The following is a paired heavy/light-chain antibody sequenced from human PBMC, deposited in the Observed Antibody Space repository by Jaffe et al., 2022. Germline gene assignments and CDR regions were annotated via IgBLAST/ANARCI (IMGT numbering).Light chain of an antibody. Sequence: EIVLTQSPGTLSLSPGERATLSCRASQSVSSNYLAWYQQKPGQAPRLLIYGASSRATGIPDRFSGSGSGTDFTFTISRLEPEDSAVYYCQQYGSSPPYTFGQGTKLEIK. J-gene: IGKJ2*01. V-gene: IGKV3-20*01. CDR3: QQYGSSPPYT. CDR1: QSVSSNY. CDR2: GAS.
Heavy chain of an antibody. V-gene: IGHV3-49*04. CDR1: GFTFGDYA. CDR2: IRSKSYGGTT. Sequence: EVQLVESGGGLVQPGRSLRLSCRASGFTFGDYAMTWVRQAAGKGLEWVGFIRSKSYGGTTHFAASVKGRFAISRDESKSIAYLQMNSLKSEDTAVYYCARDFGMRWLQSPSDYWGQGTVVTVSS. J-gene: IGHJ4*02. D-gene: IGHD1-20*01. CDR3: ARDFGMRWLQSPSDY.